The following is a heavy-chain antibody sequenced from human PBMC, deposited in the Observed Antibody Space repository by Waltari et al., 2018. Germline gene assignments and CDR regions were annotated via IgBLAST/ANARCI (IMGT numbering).Heavy chain of an antibody. J-gene: IGHJ6*02. D-gene: IGHD7-27*01. CDR2: IYTSGST. CDR3: ARDRANWGLGDGYYGMDV. Sequence: QEQLQESGPGLVKPSQTLSLTCTVSGGSISSGSYYWSCIRQPAGKGLEWIGRIYTSGSTNYNPSLKSRVTISVDTSKNQFSLKLSSVTAADTAVYYCARDRANWGLGDGYYGMDVWGQGTTVTVSS. CDR1: GGSISSGSYY. V-gene: IGHV4-61*02.